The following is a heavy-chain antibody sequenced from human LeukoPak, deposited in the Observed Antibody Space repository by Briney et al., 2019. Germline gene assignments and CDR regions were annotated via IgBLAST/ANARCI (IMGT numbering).Heavy chain of an antibody. V-gene: IGHV1-18*01. Sequence: EWMGWISAYNGNTDYAQKFQGRVTMTTDTSTNTAYMELRSLRFEDTAVYYCARGVGSAFDIWGQGTMVTVSS. CDR3: ARGVGSAFDI. D-gene: IGHD2-15*01. CDR2: ISAYNGNT. J-gene: IGHJ3*02.